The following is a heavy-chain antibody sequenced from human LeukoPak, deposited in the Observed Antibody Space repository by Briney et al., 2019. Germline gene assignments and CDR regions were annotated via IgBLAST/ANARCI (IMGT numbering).Heavy chain of an antibody. Sequence: GQSLKISCKGSGYSFTNYWIGWVRQKPGKGLEYMGIIYTVDSDTRYSPSFQGQVTISVDKSINTAYLQWTTLKASDTVMYYCARGGSGWYFDYWGHGSLVTVSS. CDR3: ARGGSGWYFDY. CDR1: GYSFTNYW. V-gene: IGHV5-51*01. J-gene: IGHJ4*01. CDR2: IYTVDSDT. D-gene: IGHD6-19*01.